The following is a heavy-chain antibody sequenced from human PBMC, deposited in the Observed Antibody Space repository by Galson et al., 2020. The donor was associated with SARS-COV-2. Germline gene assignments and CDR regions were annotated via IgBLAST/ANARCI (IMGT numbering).Heavy chain of an antibody. J-gene: IGHJ3*02. CDR2: VNSDGTST. CDR1: GFTFSSYW. V-gene: IGHV3-74*01. D-gene: IGHD3-22*01. Sequence: GGSLRLSCAASGFTFSSYWMHWVRQAPGKGLVWVSRVNSDGTSTSYADSVKGRFTISRDNTKNTLFLQMNSLRPEDTAMYYCAKEYYYDSSGPLYAFDIWGQGTMVTVSS. CDR3: AKEYYYDSSGPLYAFDI.